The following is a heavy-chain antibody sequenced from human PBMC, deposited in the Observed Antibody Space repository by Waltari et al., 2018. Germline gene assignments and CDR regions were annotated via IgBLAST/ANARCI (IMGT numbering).Heavy chain of an antibody. J-gene: IGHJ4*02. CDR2: FDPEDGET. CDR1: GYTLTELS. D-gene: IGHD2-15*01. CDR3: ARGDIVVVVAYDY. V-gene: IGHV1-24*01. Sequence: QVQLVQSGAEVKKPGASVKVSCKVSGYTLTELSMHWVRQAPGKGLEWMGGFDPEDGETIYAQKFQGRVTITRDTSASTAYMELSSLRSEDTAVYYCARGDIVVVVAYDYWGQGTLVTVSS.